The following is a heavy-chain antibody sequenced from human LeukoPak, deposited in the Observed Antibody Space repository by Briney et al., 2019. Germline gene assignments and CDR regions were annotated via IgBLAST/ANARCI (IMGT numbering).Heavy chain of an antibody. D-gene: IGHD3-3*01. CDR1: GGSISSRSYY. CDR3: ARRVLRFLEWLPNNWYFDL. J-gene: IGHJ2*01. CDR2: SYYSGST. Sequence: SETLSLTCTVSGGSISSRSYYWGWIRQPPGKGLEWIGSSYYSGSTYYNPSLKSRVTISVDTSKNQFSLKLSSVTAADTAVYYCARRVLRFLEWLPNNWYFDLWGRGTLVTVSS. V-gene: IGHV4-39*01.